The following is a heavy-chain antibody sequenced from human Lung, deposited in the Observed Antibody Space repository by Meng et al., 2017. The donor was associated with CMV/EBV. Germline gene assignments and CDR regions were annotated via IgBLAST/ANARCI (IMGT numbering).Heavy chain of an antibody. CDR2: FYRSGRT. J-gene: IGHJ4*02. V-gene: IGHV4-4*02. CDR3: ARADKVSFDY. CDR1: GVSNRIVLL. Sequence: SCLGLFKPSGTLGLVCAFSGVSNRIVLLWRWVRQPPWNVLEWICVFYRSGRTNYNPSLKCRVSILVDKSKIQFSLKLSSVTTADTAVNYCARADKVSFDYWGQGTLVTVSS.